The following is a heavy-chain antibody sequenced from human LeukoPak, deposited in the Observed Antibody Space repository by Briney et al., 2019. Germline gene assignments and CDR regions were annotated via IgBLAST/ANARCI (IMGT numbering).Heavy chain of an antibody. D-gene: IGHD6-19*01. J-gene: IGHJ4*02. Sequence: GKSLRLSCAASGFTFSGYPIHWVRQAPGKGLEWVAVISYDGSNKYYADSVKGRFTVSRDNSKNTLYLQMNSLRAEDTAVYYCAKSASGWPYYFDYWGQGTLVTVSS. CDR1: GFTFSGYP. CDR2: ISYDGSNK. V-gene: IGHV3-30-3*02. CDR3: AKSASGWPYYFDY.